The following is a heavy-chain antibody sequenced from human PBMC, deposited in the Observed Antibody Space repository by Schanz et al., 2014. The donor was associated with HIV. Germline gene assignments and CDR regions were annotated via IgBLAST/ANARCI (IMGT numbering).Heavy chain of an antibody. D-gene: IGHD6-6*01. J-gene: IGHJ4*02. V-gene: IGHV3-23*04. CDR3: VKDLPSPNLSY. Sequence: EQLVESGGGVVQPGKSLRLSCAASGITLSGYGMHWVRQAPGKGREWVSTISGSGANTYYAESVKGRFTISRDNSKNTLYLQVSSLRAEDSAVYYCVKDLPSPNLSYWGQGTLVTVSS. CDR1: GITLSGYG. CDR2: ISGSGANT.